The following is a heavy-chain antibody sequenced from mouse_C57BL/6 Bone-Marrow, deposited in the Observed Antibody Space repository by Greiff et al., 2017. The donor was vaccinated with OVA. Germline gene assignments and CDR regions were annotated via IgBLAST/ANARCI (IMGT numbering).Heavy chain of an antibody. CDR1: GFNIKDDY. V-gene: IGHV14-4*01. CDR2: IDPENGDT. CDR3: TTEGWLLRFAY. Sequence: DVQLQESGAELVRPGASVKLSCTASGFNIKDDYMHWVKQRPEQGLAWIGWIDPENGDTEYASKFQGKATITADTSSNTAYLQLSSLTSEDTAVYYCTTEGWLLRFAYWGQGTLVTVSA. D-gene: IGHD2-3*01. J-gene: IGHJ3*01.